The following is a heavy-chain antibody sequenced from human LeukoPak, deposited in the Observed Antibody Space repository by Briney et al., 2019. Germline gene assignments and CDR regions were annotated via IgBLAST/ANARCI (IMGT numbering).Heavy chain of an antibody. J-gene: IGHJ6*03. CDR1: GFTFSSYW. V-gene: IGHV3-74*01. Sequence: PGVSLRLSCAASGFTFSSYWMHWVRQAPGQGLVSVLRINSDGSSTSYADSVKGRFTISRDNAKNTLYLQMNSLRAEDTAVYYCARGLGAGYYYYYYMDVWGKGTTVTISS. CDR3: ARGLGAGYYYYYYMDV. D-gene: IGHD4/OR15-4a*01. CDR2: INSDGSST.